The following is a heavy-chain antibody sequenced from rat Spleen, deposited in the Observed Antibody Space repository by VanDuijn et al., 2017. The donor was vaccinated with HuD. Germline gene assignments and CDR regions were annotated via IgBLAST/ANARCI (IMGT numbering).Heavy chain of an antibody. V-gene: IGHV5-29*01. CDR3: SRRGDPFYFDY. Sequence: EVQLVESGGGLVQPGRSLKLSCAASGFTFNNYGMAWVRQAPTKGLEWIATISYDGNTYYRDSVKGRFTISRDNATITLYLQMDSLRSEDTASYYCSRRGDPFYFDYWGRGVMVTVSS. CDR2: ISYDGNT. D-gene: IGHD4-2*01. J-gene: IGHJ2*01. CDR1: GFTFNNYG.